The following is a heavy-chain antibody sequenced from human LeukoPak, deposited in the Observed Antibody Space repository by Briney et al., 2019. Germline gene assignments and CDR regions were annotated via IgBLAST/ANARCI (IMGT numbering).Heavy chain of an antibody. J-gene: IGHJ4*02. V-gene: IGHV3-64D*06. Sequence: PGGSLRLSCSASGFTFSSYAMHWVGQAPGKGLEYVSAISSNGGSTYYADSVKGRFTISRDNSKNTLYLQMSSLRAEDTAVYYCVKDDWVAGTGTGFDYWGQGTLVTVSS. D-gene: IGHD6-19*01. CDR2: ISSNGGST. CDR3: VKDDWVAGTGTGFDY. CDR1: GFTFSSYA.